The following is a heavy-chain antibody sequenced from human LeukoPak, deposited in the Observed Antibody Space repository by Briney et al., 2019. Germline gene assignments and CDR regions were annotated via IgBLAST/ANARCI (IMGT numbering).Heavy chain of an antibody. Sequence: GGSLRLSCAASGFTFSSYSMNWVRQAPGKGLEWVSSISSSGSYIYYADSVKGRFTISRDNAKNSLYLQMNSLRAEDTAVYYCAAPDYDILTGYYNSVRYWGQGTLVTVSS. CDR2: ISSSGSYI. D-gene: IGHD3-9*01. V-gene: IGHV3-21*01. J-gene: IGHJ4*02. CDR1: GFTFSSYS. CDR3: AAPDYDILTGYYNSVRY.